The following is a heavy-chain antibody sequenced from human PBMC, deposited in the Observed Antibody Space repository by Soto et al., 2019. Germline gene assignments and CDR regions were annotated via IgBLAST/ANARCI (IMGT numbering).Heavy chain of an antibody. J-gene: IGHJ4*02. CDR3: ARDLDAYNPALGY. CDR1: GFTFSAYD. V-gene: IGHV3-21*01. Sequence: GGSLRLSCAASGFTFSAYDMNWVRQAPGKGLEWVSSITSSSSYINYAESVKGRFTISRDNARNSLFLDMSSLTAGDTAVYYCARDLDAYNPALGYWGQGTLVTVSS. D-gene: IGHD3-3*01. CDR2: ITSSSSYI.